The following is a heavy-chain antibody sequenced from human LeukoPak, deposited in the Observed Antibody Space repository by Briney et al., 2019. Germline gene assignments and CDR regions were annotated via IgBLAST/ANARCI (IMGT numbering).Heavy chain of an antibody. CDR2: FDPEDGET. V-gene: IGHV1-24*01. J-gene: IGHJ6*03. CDR1: GYTLTELS. Sequence: GASVKVSCKVSGYTLTELSMHWVRQAPGKGLERMGGFDPEDGETIYAQKFQGRVTMTEDTSTDTAYMELSSLRSEDTAVYYCATRSGSWGYYYMDVWGKGTTVTVSS. CDR3: ATRSGSWGYYYMDV. D-gene: IGHD1-26*01.